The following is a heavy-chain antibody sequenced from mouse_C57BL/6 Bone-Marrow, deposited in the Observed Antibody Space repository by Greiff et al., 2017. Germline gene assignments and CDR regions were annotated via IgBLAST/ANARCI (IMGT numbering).Heavy chain of an antibody. CDR1: GFSLTSSG. CDR3: ARRAGS. J-gene: IGHJ3*02. Sequence: QVQLKQSGPGLVQPSQSLSITCTVSGFSLTSSGVHWVRQSPGKGLEWLGVIGSGGSTDYNAAFISRLSISKDNSKSQVFFKMISLQADDTAIYYCARRAGSWGQGTLVTVSA. V-gene: IGHV2-2*01. CDR2: IGSGGST.